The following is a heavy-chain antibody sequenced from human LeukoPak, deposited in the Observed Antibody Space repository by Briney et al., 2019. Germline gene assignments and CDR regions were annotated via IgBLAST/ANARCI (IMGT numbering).Heavy chain of an antibody. CDR2: IRSKANSYAT. CDR1: GFTFSGSA. Sequence: GGSLRLSCAASGFTFSGSAMHWVRQASGKGLEWVGRIRSKANSYATAYAASVKGRFTISRDDSKNTAYLQMNSLKTEDTAVYYCTRQASVAAREGDYWGQGTLVTVSS. D-gene: IGHD6-6*01. V-gene: IGHV3-73*01. J-gene: IGHJ4*02. CDR3: TRQASVAAREGDY.